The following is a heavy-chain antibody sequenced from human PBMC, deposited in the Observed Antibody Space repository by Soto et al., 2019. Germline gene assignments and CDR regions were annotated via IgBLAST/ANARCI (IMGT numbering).Heavy chain of an antibody. V-gene: IGHV1-18*01. CDR3: ARSYGKLELRGLFDP. D-gene: IGHD1-7*01. Sequence: ASVKVSCKASGYTFTSYGISWVRQAPGQGLEWMGWISAYNGNTNYAQKLQGRVTMTTDTSTSTAYMELRSLRSDDTAVYYCARSYGKLELRGLFDPWGQGTLVTASS. J-gene: IGHJ5*02. CDR1: GYTFTSYG. CDR2: ISAYNGNT.